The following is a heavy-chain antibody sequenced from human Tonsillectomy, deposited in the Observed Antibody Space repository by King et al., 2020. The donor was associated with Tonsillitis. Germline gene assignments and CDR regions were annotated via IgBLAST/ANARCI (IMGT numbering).Heavy chain of an antibody. Sequence: LQLQESGPGLVKPSETLSLTCTVSGGSISSSSYCWGWIRQPPGKGLEWIGSIYYSGSTYYNPSLKSRVTISVDTSKNQFSLKLSSVTAADTSVYYCARHPGIVATIDAFDIWGQGTMVTVSS. CDR1: GGSISSSSYC. J-gene: IGHJ3*02. CDR2: IYYSGST. D-gene: IGHD5-12*01. CDR3: ARHPGIVATIDAFDI. V-gene: IGHV4-39*01.